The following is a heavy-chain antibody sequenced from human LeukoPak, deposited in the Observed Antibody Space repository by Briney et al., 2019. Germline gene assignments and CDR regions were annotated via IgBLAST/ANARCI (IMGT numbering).Heavy chain of an antibody. D-gene: IGHD3-10*01. Sequence: SETLSLTCTVSGGSISSSSYYWGWIRQPPGKGLEWIGGIYYSGSTFYNPSLKSRVTISVDTSKNQFSLKTSSVTAADTAVYYCARHWTGLLWFGYWGQGTLVTVSS. CDR3: ARHWTGLLWFGY. V-gene: IGHV4-39*01. CDR2: IYYSGST. J-gene: IGHJ4*02. CDR1: GGSISSSSYY.